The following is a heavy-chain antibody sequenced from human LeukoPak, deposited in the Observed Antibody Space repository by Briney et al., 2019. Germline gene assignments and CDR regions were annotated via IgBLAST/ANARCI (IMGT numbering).Heavy chain of an antibody. Sequence: GGSLRLSCAASEFDFSSRAMTWVRQAPGKGLEWVSAISISGSKTYYADSVKGRFTISRDNSKNTLYLQMNSLRAEDTAVYYCANEIRPNDYWGQGTQVTVSS. V-gene: IGHV3-23*01. CDR3: ANEIRPNDY. D-gene: IGHD4-17*01. CDR2: ISISGSKT. CDR1: EFDFSSRA. J-gene: IGHJ4*02.